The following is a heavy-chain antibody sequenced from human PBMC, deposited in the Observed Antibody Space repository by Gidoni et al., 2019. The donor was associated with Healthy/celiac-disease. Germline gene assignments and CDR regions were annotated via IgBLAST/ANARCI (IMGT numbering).Heavy chain of an antibody. CDR1: GGTFSSYA. J-gene: IGHJ6*02. Sequence: YGKASGGTFSSYAISWVRQAPGQGLVWMGGIIPIFGTANYAQKFQGRVTITADESTSTAYMELSSLRSEDTAVYYCASSRGGGIVVVVAATDYYYYGMDVWGQGTTVTVSS. CDR2: IIPIFGTA. CDR3: ASSRGGGIVVVVAATDYYYYGMDV. V-gene: IGHV1-69*01. D-gene: IGHD2-15*01.